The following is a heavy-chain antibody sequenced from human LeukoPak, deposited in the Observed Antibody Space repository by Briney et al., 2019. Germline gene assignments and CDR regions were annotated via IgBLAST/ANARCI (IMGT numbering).Heavy chain of an antibody. CDR2: IYSSGTT. J-gene: IGHJ3*02. Sequence: SETLSLTCGVSGVSISSYYWSWIRQPAGKGLEWIGRIYSSGTTNYNPSLKSRVTMSEDTSKNQFSLKVTSVTAADTAVYYCARDSGSYRPFDIWGQGTSVTVSS. CDR1: GVSISSYY. D-gene: IGHD1-26*01. CDR3: ARDSGSYRPFDI. V-gene: IGHV4-4*07.